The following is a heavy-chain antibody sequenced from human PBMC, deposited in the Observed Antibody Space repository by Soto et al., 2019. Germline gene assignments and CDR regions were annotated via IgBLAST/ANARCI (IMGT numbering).Heavy chain of an antibody. CDR2: ISTNGGST. CDR1: GFTFNTYP. D-gene: IGHD6-13*01. Sequence: EVQVVESGGDLVQPGGSLRLSCTASGFTFNTYPMHWVRQAPGKGLEYVAAISTNGGSTYYANSVQGRFIISRDNSKNTLYLQMDSLRADDMAIYYCARGVGSSRSWDYFDYWGQGTLVTVSS. J-gene: IGHJ4*02. V-gene: IGHV3-64*01. CDR3: ARGVGSSRSWDYFDY.